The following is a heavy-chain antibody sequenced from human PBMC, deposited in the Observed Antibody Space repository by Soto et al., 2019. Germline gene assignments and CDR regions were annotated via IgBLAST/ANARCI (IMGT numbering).Heavy chain of an antibody. J-gene: IGHJ5*02. CDR1: GGSFSGYY. Sequence: SETLSLTCAVYGGSFSGYYWSWIRQPPGKGLEWNGEIYYSGSTYYNSSLKSRVTISVDTSKNQFSLKLSSVTAADTAVYYCARGVDTAMDHYNWFDPWGQGTLVTVSS. CDR2: IYYSGST. V-gene: IGHV4-34*09. D-gene: IGHD5-18*01. CDR3: ARGVDTAMDHYNWFDP.